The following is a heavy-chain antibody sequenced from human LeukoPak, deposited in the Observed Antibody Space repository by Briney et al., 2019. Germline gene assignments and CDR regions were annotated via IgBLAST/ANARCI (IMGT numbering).Heavy chain of an antibody. D-gene: IGHD5-18*01. CDR3: ARSEYSYGADAFDI. J-gene: IGHJ3*02. CDR1: GYSVSSGFY. V-gene: IGHV4-38-2*02. CDR2: IYHSGST. Sequence: SETPSLTCSVSGYSVSSGFYWGWIRQPPGKGLAWIGTIYHSGSTYYNPSLKSRVTISLDTSKNQFSLRLSSVTAADTAVFYCARSEYSYGADAFDIWGQGTMVTVSS.